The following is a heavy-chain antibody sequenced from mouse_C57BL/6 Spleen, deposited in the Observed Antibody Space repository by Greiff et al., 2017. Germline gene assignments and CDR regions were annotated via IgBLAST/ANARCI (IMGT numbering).Heavy chain of an antibody. CDR3: ARPGGYESFAY. V-gene: IGHV5-17*01. CDR2: ISSGSSTI. D-gene: IGHD2-2*01. CDR1: GFTFSDYG. J-gene: IGHJ3*01. Sequence: EVNVVESGGGLVKPGGSLKLSCAASGFTFSDYGMHWVRQAPEKGLEWVAYISSGSSTIYYADTVKGRFTISRDNAKNTLFLQMTSLRSEDTAMYYCARPGGYESFAYWGQGTLVTVSA.